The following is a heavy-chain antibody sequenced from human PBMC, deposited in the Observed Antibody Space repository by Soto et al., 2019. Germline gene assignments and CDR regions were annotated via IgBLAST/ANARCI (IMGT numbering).Heavy chain of an antibody. CDR1: GGAISTYY. J-gene: IGHJ5*02. CDR2: IYSSGST. Sequence: SETLSLTCTVSGGAISTYYWTWIRQPAGKGLEWIGRIYSSGSTKYNPSLQSRVTMSLDTSSNQFSLRLTSVTAADTAVYYCARGQRFSDWFDPWGQGTLVTVSS. V-gene: IGHV4-4*07. CDR3: ARGQRFSDWFDP. D-gene: IGHD3-3*01.